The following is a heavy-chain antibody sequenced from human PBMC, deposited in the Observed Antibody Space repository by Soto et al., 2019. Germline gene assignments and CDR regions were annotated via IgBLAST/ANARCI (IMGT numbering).Heavy chain of an antibody. CDR2: ISWNSGSI. Sequence: SLRLSCAASGFTFDDYAMHWVRQAPGKGLEWVSGISWNSGSIGYADSVKGRFTISRDNAKNSLYLQMNSLRAEDTALYYCAKGRRLMITFGGVIVGSLDYWGQGTLVTVSS. CDR1: GFTFDDYA. CDR3: AKGRRLMITFGGVIVGSLDY. J-gene: IGHJ4*02. D-gene: IGHD3-16*02. V-gene: IGHV3-9*01.